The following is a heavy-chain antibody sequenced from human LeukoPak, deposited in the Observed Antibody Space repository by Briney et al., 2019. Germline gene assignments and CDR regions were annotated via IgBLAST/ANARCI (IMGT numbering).Heavy chain of an antibody. CDR2: IKSKTDGGTT. CDR3: TTDWYYDFWSGPY. CDR1: GSTFSNAW. J-gene: IGHJ4*02. V-gene: IGHV3-15*01. D-gene: IGHD3-3*01. Sequence: GGSLRLSCAASGSTFSNAWMSWVRQAPGKGLEWVGRIKSKTDGGTTDYAAPVKGRFTISRDDSKNTLYLQMNSLKTEDTAVYYCTTDWYYDFWSGPYWGQGTLVTVSS.